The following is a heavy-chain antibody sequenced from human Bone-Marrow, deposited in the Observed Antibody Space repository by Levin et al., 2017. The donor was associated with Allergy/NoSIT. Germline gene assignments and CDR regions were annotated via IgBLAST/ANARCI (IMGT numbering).Heavy chain of an antibody. J-gene: IGHJ3*02. D-gene: IGHD3-10*01. CDR3: ARDSNYHQGNVYYDVFDI. CDR1: GFSLSDYW. CDR2: IRRDGSQM. Sequence: GGSLRLSCVVSGFSLSDYWMAWFRQAPGKGLEWVANIRRDGSQMYYVDSVKGRFTISRDNAQNVVYLQMNSLRAEDTGLYYCARDSNYHQGNVYYDVFDIWGHGTMVIASS. V-gene: IGHV3-7*01.